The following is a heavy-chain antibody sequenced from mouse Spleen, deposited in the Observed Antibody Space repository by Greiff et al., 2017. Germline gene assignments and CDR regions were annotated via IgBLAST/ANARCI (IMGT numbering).Heavy chain of an antibody. CDR2: ISYSGST. CDR3: AREDWDGDWYFDV. J-gene: IGHJ1*03. CDR1: GYSITSGYD. D-gene: IGHD4-1*01. V-gene: IGHV3-1*01. Sequence: EVHLVESGPGMVKPSQSLSLTCTVTGYSITSGYDWHWIRHFPGNKLEWMGYISYSGSTNYNPSLKSRISITHDTSKNHFFLKLNSVTTEDTATYYCAREDWDGDWYFDVWGTGTTVTVSS.